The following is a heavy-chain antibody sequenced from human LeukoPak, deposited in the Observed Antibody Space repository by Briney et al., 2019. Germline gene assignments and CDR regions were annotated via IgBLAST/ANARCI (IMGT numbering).Heavy chain of an antibody. CDR3: ARAVDGSAFSPFQH. V-gene: IGHV4-39*07. CDR1: GGSIRSSSYY. D-gene: IGHD3-22*01. CDR2: IYYSGST. Sequence: SETLSLTCSVSGGSIRSSSYYWGWIRQPPGKGLEWIGSIYYSGSTYYNSSLKSRVTISVDTSKNQFSLKLKSVTAADTAVYYCARAVDGSAFSPFQHWGQGTLVTVSS. J-gene: IGHJ1*01.